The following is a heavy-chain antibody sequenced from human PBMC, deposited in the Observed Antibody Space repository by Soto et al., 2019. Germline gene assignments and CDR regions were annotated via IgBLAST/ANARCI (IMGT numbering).Heavy chain of an antibody. D-gene: IGHD3-9*01. CDR3: ARGVDYDILTGYYGGPRGNWFDP. CDR1: GGSISSYY. CDR2: IYYSGST. J-gene: IGHJ5*02. V-gene: IGHV4-59*01. Sequence: SETLSLTCTASGGSISSYYWSWIRQPPGKGLEWIGYIYYSGSTNYNPSLKSRVAISVDTSKNQFSLKLSSVTAADTAVYYCARGVDYDILTGYYGGPRGNWFDPWGQGTLVTVSS.